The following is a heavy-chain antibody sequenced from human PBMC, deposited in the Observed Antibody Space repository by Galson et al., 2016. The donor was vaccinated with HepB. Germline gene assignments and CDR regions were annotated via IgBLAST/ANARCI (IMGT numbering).Heavy chain of an antibody. CDR3: ARRRALVAVPAARFDY. D-gene: IGHD2-2*01. CDR1: RGSLNGCY. V-gene: IGHV4-34*01. J-gene: IGHJ4*02. Sequence: SETLSLTCVVDRGSLNGCYWAWVRQAPGKGLEWIGEVYHGGSTTYNPSLKIRSSNYNPSLKSRVTIALDASKNQVFLNLRSVTAADTAIYFCARRRALVAVPAARFDYWGQGTLVTVSS. CDR2: VYHGGSTTYNPSLKIRSS.